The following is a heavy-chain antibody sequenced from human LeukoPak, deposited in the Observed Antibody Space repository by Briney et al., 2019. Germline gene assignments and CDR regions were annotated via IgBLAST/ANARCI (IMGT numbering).Heavy chain of an antibody. Sequence: PGGSLRLPCEASRFTFSSRWMNWVRQAPGRGLEWVGNINPDGSEKYYVDSARGRFTISRDNTKNTLYLQMNSLSAEDTAVYFILGAGDLGWGQGTLVTVSS. CDR2: INPDGSEK. D-gene: IGHD1-14*01. J-gene: IGHJ4*02. CDR1: RFTFSSRW. V-gene: IGHV3-7*01. CDR3: LGAGDLG.